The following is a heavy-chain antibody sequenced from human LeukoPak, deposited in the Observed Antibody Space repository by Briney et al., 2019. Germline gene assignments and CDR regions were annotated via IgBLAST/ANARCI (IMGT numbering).Heavy chain of an antibody. CDR1: GGSISSGSYY. CDR2: IYTSGST. D-gene: IGHD6-13*01. Sequence: PSQTLSLTCTVSGGSISSGSYYWSWIRQPAGKGLEWIGRIYTSGSTNYNPSLKSRVTISVDTSKNQFSLKLSSVTAADTAVYYYARDAGGYGFDPWGQGTLVTVSS. J-gene: IGHJ5*02. V-gene: IGHV4-61*02. CDR3: ARDAGGYGFDP.